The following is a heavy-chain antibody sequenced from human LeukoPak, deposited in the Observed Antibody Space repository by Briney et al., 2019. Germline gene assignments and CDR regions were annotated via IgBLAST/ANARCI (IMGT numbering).Heavy chain of an antibody. CDR3: AKTWAGWFDP. V-gene: IGHV4-31*03. CDR1: GGSISSGGYY. D-gene: IGHD6-19*01. J-gene: IGHJ5*02. CDR2: IYYSGST. Sequence: PSETLSLTCTVSGGSISSGGYYWSWIRQRPGKGLEWIGYIYYSGSTYYNPSLKSRVTISVDTSKDQFSLKLSAVTAADTAVYYCAKTWAGWFDPWGQGTLVTVSS.